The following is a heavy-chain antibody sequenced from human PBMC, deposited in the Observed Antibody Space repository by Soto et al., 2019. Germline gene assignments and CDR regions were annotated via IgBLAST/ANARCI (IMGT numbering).Heavy chain of an antibody. V-gene: IGHV4-34*01. CDR3: ARGSRVKIPAASGRDYYYHGLDV. CDR1: GGSFRGYY. J-gene: IGHJ6*02. Sequence: QVQLLQWGAGLLKPSETLSLTCAVYGGSFRGYYWSWIRQPPGKGLEWIGEINHRGSTNYNPSVKSRVTISVDTSKNQFSLKLNSVTAADTAVYYCARGSRVKIPAASGRDYYYHGLDVWGQGTAVTVSS. CDR2: INHRGST. D-gene: IGHD6-25*01.